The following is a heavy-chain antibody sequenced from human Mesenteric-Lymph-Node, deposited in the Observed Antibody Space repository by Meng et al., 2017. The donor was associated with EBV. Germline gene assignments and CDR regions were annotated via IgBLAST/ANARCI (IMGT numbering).Heavy chain of an antibody. CDR3: GRLSPVATSLNYFDP. Sequence: QVRLVQSGAEVKKPGASVKVSCQASGYTFNNYGISWVRQAPGQGLEWMGWISAYTGNTNYAQNFQDRVTMMTDASTTTAYMELRSLRSDDTAVYFCGRLSPVATSLNYFDPWGQGTLVTVSS. V-gene: IGHV1-18*01. D-gene: IGHD5-12*01. CDR1: GYTFNNYG. J-gene: IGHJ5*02. CDR2: ISAYTGNT.